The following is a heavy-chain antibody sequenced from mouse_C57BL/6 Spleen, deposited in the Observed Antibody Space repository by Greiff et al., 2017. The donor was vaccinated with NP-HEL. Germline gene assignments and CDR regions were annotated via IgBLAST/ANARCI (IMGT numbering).Heavy chain of an antibody. D-gene: IGHD2-12*01. J-gene: IGHJ2*01. CDR3: ARDRDYIRGYFDY. CDR2: ISYDGSN. V-gene: IGHV3-6*01. CDR1: GYSITSGYY. Sequence: VQLQQSGPGLVKPSQSLSLTCSVTGYSITSGYYWNWIRQFPGNKLEWMGYISYDGSNNYNPSLKNRISITRDTSKNQFFLKLNSVTTEDTATYYCARDRDYIRGYFDYWGQGTTLTVSS.